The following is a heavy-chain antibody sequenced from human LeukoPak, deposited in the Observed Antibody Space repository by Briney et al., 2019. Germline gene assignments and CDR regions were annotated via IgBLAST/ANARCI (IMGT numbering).Heavy chain of an antibody. J-gene: IGHJ6*03. V-gene: IGHV3-33*01. CDR2: IWYDGSNE. CDR1: GLTLTYYPFSNYG. Sequence: GRSLRLSCEASGLTLTYYPFSNYGMHWVRQSPGKGLEWVAVIWYDGSNEGYGDSVKGRFTISRDNSKNMLYLLMNSLRDEDTAVYYCATNSGTPPRYMGVWGKGTTVSVSS. CDR3: ATNSGTPPRYMGV. D-gene: IGHD1-1*01.